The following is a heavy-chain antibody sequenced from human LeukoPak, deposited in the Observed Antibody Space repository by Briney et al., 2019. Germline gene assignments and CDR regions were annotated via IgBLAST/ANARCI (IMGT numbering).Heavy chain of an antibody. D-gene: IGHD2-15*01. Sequence: GASVKVSCKASGYTFTSYGISWVRQAPGQGLEWMGWISAYNGNTNYAQKLQGRVTMTTDTSTSTAYMELRSLRSDDTAVYYCARGTGGYCSGGSCPNFDYWGQGTLVTVSS. V-gene: IGHV1-18*01. CDR3: ARGTGGYCSGGSCPNFDY. CDR2: ISAYNGNT. CDR1: GYTFTSYG. J-gene: IGHJ4*02.